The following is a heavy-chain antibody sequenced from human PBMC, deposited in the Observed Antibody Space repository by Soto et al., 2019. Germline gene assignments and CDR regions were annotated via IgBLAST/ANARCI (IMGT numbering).Heavy chain of an antibody. CDR2: ISYDGSNK. J-gene: IGHJ4*02. D-gene: IGHD2-8*01. V-gene: IGHV3-30*18. Sequence: PGGSLRLSCAASGFTFGSYGMHWVRQAPGKGLEWVAVISYDGSNKYYADSVRGRFAISRDNSNNMLYLQMNSLRAEDTAVYYCANIRNAVYAHNAYWGQGTLVTVSS. CDR3: ANIRNAVYAHNAY. CDR1: GFTFGSYG.